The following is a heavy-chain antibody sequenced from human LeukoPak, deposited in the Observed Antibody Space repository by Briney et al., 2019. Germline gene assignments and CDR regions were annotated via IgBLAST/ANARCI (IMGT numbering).Heavy chain of an antibody. J-gene: IGHJ4*02. V-gene: IGHV4-39*01. CDR2: IYYSGST. D-gene: IGHD2-2*01. CDR3: ARQLGYCSSTSCYADKVDY. Sequence: PSETLSLTCTVSGGSIRSSSYYWGWIRLPPGKGLEWIGSIYYSGSTYYNPSLKSRVTISVDTSKNQFSLKLSSVTAADTAVYYCARQLGYCSSTSCYADKVDYWGQGTLVTVSS. CDR1: GGSIRSSSYY.